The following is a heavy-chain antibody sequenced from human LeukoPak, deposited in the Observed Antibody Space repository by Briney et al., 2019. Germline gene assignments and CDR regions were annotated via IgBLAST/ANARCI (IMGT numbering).Heavy chain of an antibody. CDR2: IWYGGSNK. D-gene: IGHD3-16*01. CDR1: GFTFSSYG. Sequence: GGSLRLSCAASGFTFSSYGMHWVRQAPGKGLEWVAVIWYGGSNKYYADSVKGRFTISRDNSKNTLYLQMNSLRAEDTAVYYCAKAQLGDYAFDIWGQGTMVTVSS. J-gene: IGHJ3*02. CDR3: AKAQLGDYAFDI. V-gene: IGHV3-30*02.